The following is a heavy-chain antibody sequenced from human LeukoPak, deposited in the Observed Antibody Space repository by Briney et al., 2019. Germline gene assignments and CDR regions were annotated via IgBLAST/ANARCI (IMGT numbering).Heavy chain of an antibody. CDR1: GYTFTSYY. CDR2: INPSGGGT. J-gene: IGHJ4*02. Sequence: ASVTVSCKVSGYTFTSYYMHWVRQAPGQGLEWMGIINPSGGGTSYAQKLQGRVTMTTDTSTSTAYMELRSLRSDDTAVYYCARARFGEYDCWGQGTLVTVSS. CDR3: ARARFGEYDC. D-gene: IGHD3-10*01. V-gene: IGHV1-46*01.